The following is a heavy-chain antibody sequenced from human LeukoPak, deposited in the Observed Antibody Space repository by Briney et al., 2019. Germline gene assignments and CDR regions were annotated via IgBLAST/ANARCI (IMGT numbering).Heavy chain of an antibody. D-gene: IGHD3-10*01. CDR1: GFTFSSYG. V-gene: IGHV3-33*01. J-gene: IGHJ4*02. CDR3: ARDRSRLLFWIGVVDN. CDR2: IWYDGSNK. Sequence: GGSLRLSCAASGFTFSSYGMHWVRQAPGKGLEWVAVIWYDGSNKYYADSVKGRFTISRDNAKNTLYLQMNSLRVEDTAVYYCARDRSRLLFWIGVVDNWGQGTLVTVSS.